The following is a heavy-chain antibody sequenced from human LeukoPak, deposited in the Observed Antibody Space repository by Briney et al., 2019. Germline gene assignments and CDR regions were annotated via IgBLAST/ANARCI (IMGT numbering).Heavy chain of an antibody. D-gene: IGHD5-12*01. Sequence: GGSLRLSCASSGFTFTSYGMHGVRQAPGKGLEGVAFMRCDGSNKYYADSVKGRFTVCMDNSKNTLYLQMNSLRAEHTAVYYCAKPHSGYEEGTYYFDYWGQGTLVTVSS. V-gene: IGHV3-30*02. CDR2: MRCDGSNK. CDR3: AKPHSGYEEGTYYFDY. CDR1: GFTFTSYG. J-gene: IGHJ4*02.